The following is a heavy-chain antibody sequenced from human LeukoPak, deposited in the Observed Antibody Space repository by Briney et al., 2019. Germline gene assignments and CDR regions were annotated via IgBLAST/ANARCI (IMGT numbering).Heavy chain of an antibody. V-gene: IGHV1-2*06. CDR2: INPNSGGT. CDR1: GYTFTGYY. CDR3: ARDRDDSSGYNFDY. Sequence: ASVKVPCKASGYTFTGYYMHWVRQAPGQGLEWMGRINPNSGGTNYAQKFQGRVTMTRDTSISTAYMELSRLRSDDTAVYYCARDRDDSSGYNFDYWGQGTLVTVSS. D-gene: IGHD3-22*01. J-gene: IGHJ4*02.